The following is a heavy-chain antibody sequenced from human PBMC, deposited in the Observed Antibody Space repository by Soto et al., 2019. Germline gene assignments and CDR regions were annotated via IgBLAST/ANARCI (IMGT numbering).Heavy chain of an antibody. V-gene: IGHV4-59*01. CDR3: ARSGHGDPYWYFDV. Sequence: QVQLQESGPGLVKPSETLSLTCTVSGGFISGNYWNWIRQPPGKGLEWIGYIHHSGSTNDNPSLKSRVTISVDTSKNQFSLKLSSVTAADTAVYYCARSGHGDPYWYFDVWGRGTLVTVSS. CDR2: IHHSGST. D-gene: IGHD3-10*01. CDR1: GGFISGNY. J-gene: IGHJ2*01.